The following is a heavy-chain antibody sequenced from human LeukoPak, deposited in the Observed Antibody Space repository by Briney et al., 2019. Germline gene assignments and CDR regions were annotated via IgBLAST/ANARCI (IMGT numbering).Heavy chain of an antibody. Sequence: PSETLSLTCTVSGGSISSYYWSWIRQPAGKGLEWVGRIYTSGSTNYNPSLKSRVTMSVDTSKNQFSLKLSSVTAADTAVYYCARVIAVAGTETYYYYGMDVWGQGTTVTVSS. CDR1: GGSISSYY. J-gene: IGHJ6*02. CDR3: ARVIAVAGTETYYYYGMDV. CDR2: IYTSGST. V-gene: IGHV4-4*07. D-gene: IGHD6-19*01.